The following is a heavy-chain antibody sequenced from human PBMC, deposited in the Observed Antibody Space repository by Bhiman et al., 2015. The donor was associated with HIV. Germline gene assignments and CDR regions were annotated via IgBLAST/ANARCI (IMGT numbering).Heavy chain of an antibody. J-gene: IGHJ4*02. Sequence: VQLVESGGGLVKPGGSLRLSCAASGFTFSTYNMNWVRQAPGKGLEWVSLISSTSAYIFWADSVKGRFAISRDNAKNSLYLQMNSLRAEDTGVYYCARGYTYGHGRLGFDYWGQGTLVTVSS. CDR1: GFTFSTYN. CDR3: ARGYTYGHGRLGFDY. CDR2: ISSTSAYI. D-gene: IGHD5-18*01. V-gene: IGHV3-21*01.